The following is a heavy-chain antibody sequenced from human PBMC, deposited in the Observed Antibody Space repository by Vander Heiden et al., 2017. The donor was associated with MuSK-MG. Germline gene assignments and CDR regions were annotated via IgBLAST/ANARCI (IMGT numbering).Heavy chain of an antibody. Sequence: QVQLQESGPGLVKPSETLSLTCTVSGGSISSYYWSWIRQPAGKGLEWIGRIYTGGTTNHKPSLKSRVTMSVDTSKNQFSLKLTSVTAADTAVYYCARGVGYSIWYFDLWGRGTLVTVSS. J-gene: IGHJ2*01. CDR2: IYTGGTT. CDR3: ARGVGYSIWYFDL. V-gene: IGHV4-4*07. D-gene: IGHD2-15*01. CDR1: GGSISSYY.